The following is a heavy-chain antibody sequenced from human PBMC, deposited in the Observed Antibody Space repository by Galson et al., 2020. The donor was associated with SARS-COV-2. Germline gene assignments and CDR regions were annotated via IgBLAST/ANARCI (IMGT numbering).Heavy chain of an antibody. V-gene: IGHV4-61*02. CDR3: AREFDRRGGYFDY. CDR2: IYTRGST. J-gene: IGHJ4*02. D-gene: IGHD3-16*01. CDR1: GGSTSSGSYY. Sequence: SQTLSLTCTVSGGSTSSGSYYWSWIRQPAGKGLEWIGRIYTRGSTNYNPSLKSRVTISVDTSKNQFSLKLSSVTAADTAVYYCAREFDRRGGYFDYWGQGTLVTVSS.